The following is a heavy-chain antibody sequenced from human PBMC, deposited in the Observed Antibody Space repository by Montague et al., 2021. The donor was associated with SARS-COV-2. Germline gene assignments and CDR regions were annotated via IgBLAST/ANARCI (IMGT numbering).Heavy chain of an antibody. CDR2: IYDSGAV. D-gene: IGHD4-23*01. Sequence: SETLSLTCTVSGGSITGYYWSWLRRSPGKGLEWIAYIYDSGAVNYNPSLGSRVTISTDTSKNQFSLKVNSVTAADTAVYYCVRDHPYGGPRGAYDIWGQGTVVTVSS. CDR3: VRDHPYGGPRGAYDI. V-gene: IGHV4-59*01. J-gene: IGHJ3*02. CDR1: GGSITGYY.